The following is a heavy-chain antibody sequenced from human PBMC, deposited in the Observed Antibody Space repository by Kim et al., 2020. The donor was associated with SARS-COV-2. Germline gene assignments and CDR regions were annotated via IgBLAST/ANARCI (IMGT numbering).Heavy chain of an antibody. D-gene: IGHD3-16*01. CDR2: INSKGSAT. V-gene: IGHV3-23*01. Sequence: GGSLRLSCVASGFTFSNYAMTWVRQAPGKGLEWVSSINSKGSATYYTDSVKGRFTVSRDKSRNTLYLQMNRLRVEDSATYTCTRGITFPHFFDLWGQGTLVTVSS. CDR3: TRGITFPHFFDL. CDR1: GFTFSNYA. J-gene: IGHJ4*02.